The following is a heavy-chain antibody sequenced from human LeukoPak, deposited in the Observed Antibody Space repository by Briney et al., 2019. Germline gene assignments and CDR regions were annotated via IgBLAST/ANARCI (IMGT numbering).Heavy chain of an antibody. CDR1: GFTFSSYC. CDR2: IKQDGSEK. D-gene: IGHD3-16*01. J-gene: IGHJ4*02. CDR3: ARDEYDYVWGSYTRVYYFDY. Sequence: GGSLRLSCAASGFTFSSYCMSWVRQAPGKGLEWVANIKQDGSEKYYVDSVKGRFTISRDNAKNSLYLQMNSLRAEDTAVYYCARDEYDYVWGSYTRVYYFDYWGQGTLVSVSS. V-gene: IGHV3-7*01.